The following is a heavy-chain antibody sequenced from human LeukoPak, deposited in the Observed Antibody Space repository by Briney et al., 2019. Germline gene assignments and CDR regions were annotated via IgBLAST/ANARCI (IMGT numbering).Heavy chain of an antibody. Sequence: GGSLRLSCAASGFTFSSYSMNWVRQAPGKGLEWVSSISSSSSYIYYADSVKGRFTISRDNAKNSLYLQMNSLRAEDTAVYYCARFMITGWFDPWGQGTLVTVSS. CDR3: ARFMITGWFDP. J-gene: IGHJ5*02. CDR1: GFTFSSYS. V-gene: IGHV3-21*01. CDR2: ISSSSSYI. D-gene: IGHD1-14*01.